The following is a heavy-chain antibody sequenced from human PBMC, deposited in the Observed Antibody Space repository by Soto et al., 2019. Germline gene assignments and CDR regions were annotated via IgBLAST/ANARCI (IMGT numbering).Heavy chain of an antibody. V-gene: IGHV1-24*01. CDR1: GYTLTELS. CDR3: ATGLALRNYYLLY. Sequence: ASVKVSCKVSGYTLTELSMHWVRQAPGKGLEWMGGFDPEDGETIYAQKFQGRVTMTRNTSISTAYLELSSLRSEDTAVYYCATGLALRNYYLLYWGQGTMVTVSS. J-gene: IGHJ4*02. D-gene: IGHD1-7*01. CDR2: FDPEDGET.